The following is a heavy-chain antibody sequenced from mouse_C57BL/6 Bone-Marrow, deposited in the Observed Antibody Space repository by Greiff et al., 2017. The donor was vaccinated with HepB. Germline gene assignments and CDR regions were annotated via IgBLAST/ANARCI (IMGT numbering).Heavy chain of an antibody. CDR1: GFSFNTYA. J-gene: IGHJ3*01. CDR2: IRSKSNNYAT. CDR3: VSWLPLAY. Sequence: EVKVVESGGGLVQPKGSLKLSCAASGFSFNTYAMNWVRQAPGKGLEWVARIRSKSNNYATYYADSVKDRFTISRDDSESMLYLQMNNLKTEDTAMYYCVSWLPLAYWGQGTLVTVSA. D-gene: IGHD2-2*01. V-gene: IGHV10-1*01.